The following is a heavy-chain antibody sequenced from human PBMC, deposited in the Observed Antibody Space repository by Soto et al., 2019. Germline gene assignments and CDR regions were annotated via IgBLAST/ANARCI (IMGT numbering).Heavy chain of an antibody. V-gene: IGHV3-23*01. CDR1: EGTCSGYG. J-gene: IGHJ4*02. CDR2: ISGSGGSP. CDR3: AKVRLDTAMVRLYYFDY. Sequence: GVPHRVSCTVAEGTCSGYGVSWISQAQGRGLEWVSAISGSGGSPYYADSVKGRFTISRDNSKNTLYLQMNSLRAEDTAVYYCAKVRLDTAMVRLYYFDYWGQGTLVTVSS. D-gene: IGHD5-18*01.